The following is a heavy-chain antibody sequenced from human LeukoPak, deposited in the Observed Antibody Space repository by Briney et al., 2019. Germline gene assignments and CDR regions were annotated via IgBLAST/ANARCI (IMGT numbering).Heavy chain of an antibody. CDR3: ATLMCTYTYGCTFDY. V-gene: IGHV4-39*07. CDR2: IYHSGST. D-gene: IGHD2-2*02. CDR1: GVSSSTSSYY. Sequence: PSETLSLTCSVSGVSSSTSSYYWGWIRQPPGRGLEWVATIYHSGSTYYTPSLKSRLTISLDTSRNHFSLKLTSVTAADTAIYYCATLMCTYTYGCTFDYWGQGTLVTVSS. J-gene: IGHJ4*02.